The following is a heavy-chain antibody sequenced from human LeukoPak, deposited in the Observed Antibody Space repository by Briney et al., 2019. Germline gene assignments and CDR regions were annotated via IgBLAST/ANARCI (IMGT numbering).Heavy chain of an antibody. J-gene: IGHJ4*02. CDR1: GGSMSSTKW. V-gene: IGHV4-4*02. D-gene: IGHD5-24*01. CDR3: ARGAMATTPFFDY. Sequence: SETLSLTCAVSGGSMSSTKWWSWVRQPPGKGLEWIGEIYHSGSTNYNPSLKSRITISVDRSKNQVSLELTSLTAADTAVYYCARGAMATTPFFDYWGQGTLVTVSS. CDR2: IYHSGST.